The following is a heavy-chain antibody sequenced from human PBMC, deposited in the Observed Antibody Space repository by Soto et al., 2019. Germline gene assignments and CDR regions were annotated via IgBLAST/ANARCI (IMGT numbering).Heavy chain of an antibody. Sequence: QVQLVRSGAEVKRPGASLKVSCKASGYTFTTYGFNWVRQAPGQGLEWMGWISPYNGDTNYAQNFQGRVTLTTDTSTSTAYMELRSLTSDDTAVYYCARTPRAQMIVLEAATRFDYWGQGTLVTVSS. CDR3: ARTPRAQMIVLEAATRFDY. CDR2: ISPYNGDT. CDR1: GYTFTTYG. D-gene: IGHD2-15*01. V-gene: IGHV1-18*04. J-gene: IGHJ4*02.